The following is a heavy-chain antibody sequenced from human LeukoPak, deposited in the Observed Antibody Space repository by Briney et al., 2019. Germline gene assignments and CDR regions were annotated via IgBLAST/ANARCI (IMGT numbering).Heavy chain of an antibody. CDR3: TRGSSGRRDN. Sequence: VASVKVSCKASGYTFTSCDINLVRQATGQGLEWMGWMNPNSGNTGYGQSFQGRITMTRDISIGTAYMELSNLTSEDTAIYYCTRGSSGRRDNWGQGTLVTVSA. D-gene: IGHD6-19*01. V-gene: IGHV1-8*01. CDR2: MNPNSGNT. J-gene: IGHJ4*02. CDR1: GYTFTSCD.